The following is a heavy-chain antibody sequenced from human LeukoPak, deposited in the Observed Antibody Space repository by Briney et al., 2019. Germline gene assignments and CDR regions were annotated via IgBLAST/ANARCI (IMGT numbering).Heavy chain of an antibody. CDR3: ARGNCGGDCYNYYYYGMDV. V-gene: IGHV4-61*02. Sequence: SQTLSLTCTVSGGSISSGSYYWSWIRQPAGKGLEWIGRIYPSGSTNYNPSLKSRVTISVDTSKNQFSLKLSSVTAADTAVYYCARGNCGGDCYNYYYYGMDVWGQGTTVTVSS. D-gene: IGHD2-21*02. CDR2: IYPSGST. CDR1: GGSISSGSYY. J-gene: IGHJ6*02.